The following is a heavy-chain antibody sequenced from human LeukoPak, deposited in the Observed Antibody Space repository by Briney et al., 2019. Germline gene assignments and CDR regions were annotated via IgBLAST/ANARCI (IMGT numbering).Heavy chain of an antibody. V-gene: IGHV3-74*01. CDR3: ARSFVSGGYFYYSDY. CDR2: INSDGSST. D-gene: IGHD2-15*01. Sequence: GGSLRLSCVVSGFTFSSYWMHWVRQAPGKGLVWVSRINSDGSSTSYADSVKGRFTVSRDTSRNMLYLQMDSLRVEDTAVYYCARSFVSGGYFYYSDYWGQGSLVTVSS. J-gene: IGHJ4*02. CDR1: GFTFSSYW.